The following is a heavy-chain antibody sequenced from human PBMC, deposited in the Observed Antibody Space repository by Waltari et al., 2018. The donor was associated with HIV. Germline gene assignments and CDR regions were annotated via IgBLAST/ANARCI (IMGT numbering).Heavy chain of an antibody. CDR3: ARYCSGGSCYYYYGMDV. J-gene: IGHJ6*02. D-gene: IGHD2-15*01. CDR2: IYYSGST. V-gene: IGHV4-39*01. Sequence: QLQLQESGPGLVKPSATLSLTCTVSVGSISSSSSYWCWIRQPPGKGLEWIGSIYYSGSTYYNPSLKSRVTISVDTSKNQFSLKLSSVTAADTAVYYCARYCSGGSCYYYYGMDVWGQGTTVTVSS. CDR1: VGSISSSSSY.